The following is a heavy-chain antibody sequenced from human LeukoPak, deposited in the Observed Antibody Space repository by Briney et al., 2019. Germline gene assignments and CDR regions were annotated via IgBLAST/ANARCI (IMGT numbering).Heavy chain of an antibody. CDR2: LFSGGST. V-gene: IGHV3-66*01. CDR3: ARCSGTYLFDY. D-gene: IGHD1-26*01. J-gene: IGHJ4*02. CDR1: GSTVSSNY. Sequence: GGSLRLSCAASGSTVSSNYLSWVRQAPGKGLEWVSILFSGGSTYYADSVKGRFTTSRDNSKNTLYLQMNSLRAEDTAVYYCARCSGTYLFDYWGQGALVTVSS.